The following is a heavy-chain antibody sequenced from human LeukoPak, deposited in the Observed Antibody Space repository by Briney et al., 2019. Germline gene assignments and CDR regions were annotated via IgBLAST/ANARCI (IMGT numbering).Heavy chain of an antibody. CDR3: AKWGDYDVLTGYYVSDY. CDR1: GFTVSSNY. Sequence: GGSLRLSCAASGFTVSSNYMSWVRQAPGKGLEWVSVIYSGGSTYYADSVKGRFTISRDNSKNTVFLQMNSLRAEDTAVYYCAKWGDYDVLTGYYVSDYWGQGTLVTVSS. J-gene: IGHJ4*02. CDR2: IYSGGST. D-gene: IGHD3-9*01. V-gene: IGHV3-53*01.